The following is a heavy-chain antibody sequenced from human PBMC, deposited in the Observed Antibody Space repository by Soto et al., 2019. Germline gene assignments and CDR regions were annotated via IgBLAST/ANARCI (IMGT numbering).Heavy chain of an antibody. V-gene: IGHV4-59*01. J-gene: IGHJ3*02. CDR3: ARYCSGCRCYTRRDVFDI. CDR2: IYYSGST. CDR1: VGSISSYY. D-gene: IGHD2-15*01. Sequence: PPEKLSLTYTVSVGSISSYYWSWIRQPPGKGLEWIGYIYYSGSTNYNPSLKSRVTISVDTSKNQFSLKLSSVTAADTAVYYGARYCSGCRCYTRRDVFDIRGQRPMVTVSS.